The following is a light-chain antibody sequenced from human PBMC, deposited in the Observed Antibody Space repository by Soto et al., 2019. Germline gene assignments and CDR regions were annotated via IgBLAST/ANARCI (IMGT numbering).Light chain of an antibody. CDR3: SSHAAGSTLI. CDR1: SSDVGGYNE. Sequence: QSVLTQPASVSGSPGQSTTISCTGTSSDVGGYNEVSWYQQRPGKAPKLMIYDVTNRPSGVSNRFSGSKSGSTASLTISGLQAEDEAYYYCSSHAAGSTLIFGGGTKVTV. J-gene: IGLJ2*01. CDR2: DVT. V-gene: IGLV2-14*03.